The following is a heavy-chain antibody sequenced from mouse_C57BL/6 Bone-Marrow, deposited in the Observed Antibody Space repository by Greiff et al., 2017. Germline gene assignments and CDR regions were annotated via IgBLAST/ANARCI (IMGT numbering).Heavy chain of an antibody. CDR1: GYAFTNYL. V-gene: IGHV1-54*01. CDR3: SRGGGNFYFDY. J-gene: IGHJ2*01. D-gene: IGHD2-1*01. Sequence: VQLQQSGAELVRPGTSVKVSCKASGYAFTNYLIEWVKQRPGQGLEWIGVINPGSGGPNYNEKFKGKATLTADKSSSTAYMQLSSLTSEDSAVYFCSRGGGNFYFDYWGQVTTLTVSS. CDR2: INPGSGGP.